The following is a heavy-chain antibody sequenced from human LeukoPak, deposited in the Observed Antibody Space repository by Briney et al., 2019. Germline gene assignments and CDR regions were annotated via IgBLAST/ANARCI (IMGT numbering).Heavy chain of an antibody. V-gene: IGHV4-30-2*01. D-gene: IGHD3-10*01. Sequence: SQTLSLTCTVSGGSISSGGYYWSWIRQPPGKGLEWIGYIYESGSIYYNPSLKSRVTISVDTSKNQFSLKVRSVTVADTAVYYCARDAEGIDYWGQGTLVTVSS. CDR3: ARDAEGIDY. CDR2: IYESGSI. CDR1: GGSISSGGYY. J-gene: IGHJ4*02.